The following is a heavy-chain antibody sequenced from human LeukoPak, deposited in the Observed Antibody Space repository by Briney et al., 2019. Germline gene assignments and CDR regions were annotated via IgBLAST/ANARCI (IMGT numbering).Heavy chain of an antibody. Sequence: SETLSLTCAVYGGSFSGYYWSWIRQPPGKGLEWIGEINHSGSTNYNPSLKSRVTISLDTSKKQFSLKLTSVTAADTAIYYCATEYCASSSCRFDSWGQRTLVTVSS. D-gene: IGHD2-2*01. J-gene: IGHJ4*02. CDR3: ATEYCASSSCRFDS. CDR1: GGSFSGYY. V-gene: IGHV4-34*01. CDR2: INHSGST.